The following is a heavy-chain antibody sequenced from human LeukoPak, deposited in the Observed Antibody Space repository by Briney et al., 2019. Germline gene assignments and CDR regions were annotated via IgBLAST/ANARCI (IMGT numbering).Heavy chain of an antibody. V-gene: IGHV3-48*01. CDR1: GFTFSSYS. CDR3: ARLEALYDSSGFLRY. Sequence: GGSLRLSCAASGFTFSSYSMNWVRQAPGKGLEWVSYISSSSSNTYHADSVKGRFTISRDNAKNSLYLQRNSLRAEDTAVYYCARLEALYDSSGFLRYWGQGILVTVSS. D-gene: IGHD3-22*01. CDR2: ISSSSSNT. J-gene: IGHJ4*02.